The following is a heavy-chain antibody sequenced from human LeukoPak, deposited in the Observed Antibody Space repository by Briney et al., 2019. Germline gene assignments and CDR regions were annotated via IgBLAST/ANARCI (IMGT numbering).Heavy chain of an antibody. CDR3: VKDSRGGSCLFDY. D-gene: IGHD2-15*01. CDR1: GFTFSSYA. CDR2: ISGSGGST. V-gene: IGHV3-23*01. J-gene: IGHJ4*02. Sequence: GGSLGLSCAASGFTFSSYAMSWVRQAPGKGLEWVSAISGSGGSTYYADPVKGRFTISRDNSKNTLYLQMNSLRAEDTAVYYCVKDSRGGSCLFDYWGQGTLVTVSS.